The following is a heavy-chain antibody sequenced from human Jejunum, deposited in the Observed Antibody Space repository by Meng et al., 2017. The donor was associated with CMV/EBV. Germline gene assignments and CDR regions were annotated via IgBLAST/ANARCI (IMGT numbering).Heavy chain of an antibody. CDR1: GFTFSSYN. J-gene: IGHJ5*02. CDR3: ARDIDH. Sequence: EVQLVDSGGGLVKPGGSMRLSCIGSGFTFSSYNMNWVRQGPGKGLEWVSSISSSSRYINYADSVKGRFTISRDNAKNSLYLQMNSLRVEDTAIYYCARDIDHWGQGTLVTVSS. CDR2: ISSSSRYI. V-gene: IGHV3-21*01.